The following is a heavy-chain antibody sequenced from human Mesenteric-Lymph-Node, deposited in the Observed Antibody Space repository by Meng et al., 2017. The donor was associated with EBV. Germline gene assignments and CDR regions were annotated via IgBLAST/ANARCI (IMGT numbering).Heavy chain of an antibody. D-gene: IGHD2-8*01. J-gene: IGHJ5*02. V-gene: IGHV4-30-4*01. CDR3: SRDTNGDDGWVDP. CDR1: SDSISTSGHY. Sequence: QLQEPRPGRAAPAQTLSLTCAISSDSISTSGHYWTWIRQSPGKGLEWIGYIFYTGSTYYNPSLKSRVTISLDKSNNQFSLILTSVTAADTAVYYCSRDTNGDDGWVDPWGQGTLVTVSS. CDR2: IFYTGST.